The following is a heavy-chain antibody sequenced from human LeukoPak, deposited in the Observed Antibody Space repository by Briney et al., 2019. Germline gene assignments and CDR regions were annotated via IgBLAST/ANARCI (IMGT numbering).Heavy chain of an antibody. D-gene: IGHD3-16*01. Sequence: GGSLRLSCAASGFTVSSNYMSWVRQAPGKGLEWVSVIYSGGSTYYADSVKGRFTISRDNSKNTLYLQMNSLRAEDTAVYYCARAIYVPDAFDIWGQGTMVTVSS. CDR2: IYSGGST. CDR3: ARAIYVPDAFDI. CDR1: GFTVSSNY. J-gene: IGHJ3*02. V-gene: IGHV3-66*01.